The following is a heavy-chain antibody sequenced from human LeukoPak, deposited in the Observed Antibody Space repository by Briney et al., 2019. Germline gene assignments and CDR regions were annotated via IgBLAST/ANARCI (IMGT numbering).Heavy chain of an antibody. CDR1: GCSISGYY. D-gene: IGHD3-10*01. CDR2: VYSSGNT. Sequence: SETLSLTCTGSGCSISGYYCSWVRQPPGKAMEWIRYVYSSGNTNYNPALTSRVTLSVDTSKNQSSLTLGSVTAADTAVCYCARHPPSSAGAFDIWGQGTMVTVSS. CDR3: ARHPPSSAGAFDI. V-gene: IGHV4-59*08. J-gene: IGHJ3*02.